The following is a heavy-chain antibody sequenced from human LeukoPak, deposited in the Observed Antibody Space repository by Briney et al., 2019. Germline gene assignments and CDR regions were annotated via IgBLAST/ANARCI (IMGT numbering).Heavy chain of an antibody. Sequence: SETLSLTCTVSGGSISSSSYYWVWIRQPPGKGLEWIGSIYYSGSTNYNPSLKSRVTISVDTSKNQFSLKLSSVTAADTAVYYCAQEGYDYVWGSTPTRYYFDYWGQGTLVTVSS. V-gene: IGHV4-39*07. CDR2: IYYSGST. CDR1: GGSISSSSYY. D-gene: IGHD3-16*01. CDR3: AQEGYDYVWGSTPTRYYFDY. J-gene: IGHJ4*02.